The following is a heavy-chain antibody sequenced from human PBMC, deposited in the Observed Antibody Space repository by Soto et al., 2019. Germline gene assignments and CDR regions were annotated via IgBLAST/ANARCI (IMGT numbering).Heavy chain of an antibody. CDR1: GYTFTSSA. CDR2: INTNTVNT. D-gene: IGHD1-1*01. J-gene: IGHJ3*02. CDR3: ARVTRNDDAFDI. Sequence: QVQLVQSGSELTKPGASVKVSCKASGYTFTSSALNWVRQAPGQGLEWMGWINTNTVNTTSAQGFTGRFVFSLDNTVSTAYLQIFSIKAEDHAVYYCARVTRNDDAFDIWGQGTLVTVFS. V-gene: IGHV7-4-1*01.